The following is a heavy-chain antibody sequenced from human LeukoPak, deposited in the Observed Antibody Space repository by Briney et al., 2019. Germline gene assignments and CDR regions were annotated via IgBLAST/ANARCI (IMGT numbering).Heavy chain of an antibody. CDR1: GFTFSDYY. Sequence: GSLRLSCAASGFTFSDYYMSWIRQAPGKGLEWVSYISSSGSTIYYADSVKGRSTISRDNAKNSLYLQMSSLRAEDTAVYYCAYMTTVTTYVYWGQGTLVTVSS. J-gene: IGHJ4*02. V-gene: IGHV3-11*04. CDR3: AYMTTVTTYVY. CDR2: ISSSGSTI. D-gene: IGHD4-11*01.